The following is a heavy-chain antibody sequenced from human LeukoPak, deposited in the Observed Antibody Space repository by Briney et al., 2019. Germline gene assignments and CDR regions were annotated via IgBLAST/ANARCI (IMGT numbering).Heavy chain of an antibody. CDR3: ARDRNVLRFFDWLLAY. CDR1: GFTFRSYA. Sequence: GGSLRLSCADSGFTFRSYAMHWARQAPGRGLECVAVISYDGSNKYYADSVKGRFSISSDNSKNTLYLQMNSLRAEDTAVYYCARDRNVLRFFDWLLAYWGQGTLVTVSS. V-gene: IGHV3-30*04. D-gene: IGHD3-9*01. J-gene: IGHJ4*02. CDR2: ISYDGSNK.